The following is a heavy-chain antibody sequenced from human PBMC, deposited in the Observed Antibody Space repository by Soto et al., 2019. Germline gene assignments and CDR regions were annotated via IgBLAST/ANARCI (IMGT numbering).Heavy chain of an antibody. V-gene: IGHV4-4*02. CDR2: ISHTGTT. CDR1: GDSISGSQW. J-gene: IGHJ5*02. CDR3: ATRRSNWFDP. Sequence: PSETLSLTCAVSGDSISGSQWWSWVRLPPGKGLEWIGEISHTGTTNYNPSLKSRVTMSVDTSKNQFSLKLSSVTAADTAVYYCATRRSNWFDPWGQGTLVTV.